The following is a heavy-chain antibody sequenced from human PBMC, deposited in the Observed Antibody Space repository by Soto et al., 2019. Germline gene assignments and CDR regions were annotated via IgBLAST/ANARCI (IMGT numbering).Heavy chain of an antibody. CDR3: AKQSSGYPWNDYYFDY. J-gene: IGHJ4*02. Sequence: GGSLRLSCAASGFTFSSYGMHWVRQAPGKGLEWVAVISYDGSNKYYADSVKGRFTISRDNSKNTLYLQMNSLRAEDTAVYYCAKQSSGYPWNDYYFDYWGQGTLVTVSS. D-gene: IGHD3-22*01. V-gene: IGHV3-30*18. CDR1: GFTFSSYG. CDR2: ISYDGSNK.